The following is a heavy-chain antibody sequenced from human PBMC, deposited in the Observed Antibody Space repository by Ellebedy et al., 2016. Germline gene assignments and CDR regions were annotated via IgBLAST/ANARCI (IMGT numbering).Heavy chain of an antibody. Sequence: GESLKISCAASGFTVSSNDMNWVRQAPGKGLEWVSVIYTSGATYYADSVKGRFTISRDSSKKTLFLQMTSLGAEDTAVYYCVTRHNGAFDLWGQGTMVTVSS. CDR3: VTRHNGAFDL. V-gene: IGHV3-53*01. D-gene: IGHD2-8*01. CDR1: GFTVSSND. CDR2: IYTSGAT. J-gene: IGHJ3*01.